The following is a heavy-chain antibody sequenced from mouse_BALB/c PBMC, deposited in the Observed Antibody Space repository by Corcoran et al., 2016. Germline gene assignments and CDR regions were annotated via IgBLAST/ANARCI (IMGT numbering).Heavy chain of an antibody. CDR1: GFNIKDTY. J-gene: IGHJ2*01. Sequence: EVQMQQSGAELVKPGASVKLSCTASGFNIKDTYMHWVKQRPEQGLEWIGRIDPANGNTKYDPKFQGKATITADTSSNTAYLQLSSLTSEDTAVYYCARSWDVDYWGQGTTLTVSS. CDR3: ARSWDVDY. D-gene: IGHD4-1*01. V-gene: IGHV14-3*02. CDR2: IDPANGNT.